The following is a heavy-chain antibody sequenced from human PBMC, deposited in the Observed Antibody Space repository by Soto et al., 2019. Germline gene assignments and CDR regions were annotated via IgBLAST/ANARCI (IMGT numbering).Heavy chain of an antibody. J-gene: IGHJ5*02. CDR3: ARDLGYCRSGTCYREWFDP. CDR2: VRGDNGHT. D-gene: IGHD2-15*01. CDR1: GYTFTTHG. Sequence: QVQLVQSGAEVKKPGASVKVSCKASGYTFTTHGISWVRQAPGQGLEWMGWVRGDNGHTNYAQSLQGRVTMTTDTSTNTAYMELRSLRSDDTAVYYYARDLGYCRSGTCYREWFDPWGQGTLVTVSS. V-gene: IGHV1-18*01.